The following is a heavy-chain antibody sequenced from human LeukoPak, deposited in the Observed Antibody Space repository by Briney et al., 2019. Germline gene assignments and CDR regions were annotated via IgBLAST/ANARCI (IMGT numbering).Heavy chain of an antibody. Sequence: PGGSLRLSCEASGFSFSTYAMNWVRQAPGKGLEWVSHISSGSATTFYADSAKGRFTISRDNTRNSLSLQMNDLRAEDTAVYYCARDRGSTTMVRGVNHYWGHGTLVTVSS. V-gene: IGHV3-48*04. J-gene: IGHJ4*01. CDR2: ISSGSATT. CDR1: GFSFSTYA. CDR3: ARDRGSTTMVRGVNHY. D-gene: IGHD3-10*01.